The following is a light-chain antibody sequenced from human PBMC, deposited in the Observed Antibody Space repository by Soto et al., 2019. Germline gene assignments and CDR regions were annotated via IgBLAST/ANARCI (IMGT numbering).Light chain of an antibody. CDR2: DVS. CDR3: SSYTRRKTVV. Sequence: QSALTQPASVSGSPGQSITISCTGTSSDVGGYNYVSWHQQHPVKAPKLMIFDVSNRPSGVSNRFSGSKSGDTASLTISGLPAEHEADYYCSSYTRRKTVVFGGGTKLTVL. J-gene: IGLJ2*01. V-gene: IGLV2-14*03. CDR1: SSDVGGYNY.